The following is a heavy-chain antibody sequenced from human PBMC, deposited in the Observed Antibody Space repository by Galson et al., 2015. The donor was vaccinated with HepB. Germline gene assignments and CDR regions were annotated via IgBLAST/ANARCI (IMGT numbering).Heavy chain of an antibody. D-gene: IGHD3-16*01. Sequence: SCKASGDSFSTFTIDWVRQAPGQGLQWMVGITPIFNSPKYAQRFQDRVSITADKSTRTAYLHLTSLTSEDTATYFCAREAVGGPGDYYMDVWGNGTTVVVSS. J-gene: IGHJ6*03. CDR3: AREAVGGPGDYYMDV. CDR2: ITPIFNSP. CDR1: GDSFSTFT. V-gene: IGHV1-69*06.